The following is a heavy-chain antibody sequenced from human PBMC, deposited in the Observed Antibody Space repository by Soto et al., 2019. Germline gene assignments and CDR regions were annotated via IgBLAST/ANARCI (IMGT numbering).Heavy chain of an antibody. V-gene: IGHV4-31*03. CDR3: ARERVLGDGGGFDV. CDR2: IYYIGSP. D-gene: IGHD2-15*01. Sequence: QLQESGPGLLKPSQTLSLTCTVSGAAVSGGGQYWNWVRQLPGKGLEWIGNIYYIGSPDYNPSIKSRVTISLDTSKNQFSLKLISATAADTAVYYCARERVLGDGGGFDVWGQGTTVTVSS. J-gene: IGHJ6*02. CDR1: GAAVSGGGQY.